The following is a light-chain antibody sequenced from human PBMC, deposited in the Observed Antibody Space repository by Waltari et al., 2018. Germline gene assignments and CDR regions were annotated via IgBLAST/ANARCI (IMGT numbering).Light chain of an antibody. CDR3: QQYEDWPRHS. CDR2: GAY. CDR1: QNVGTS. V-gene: IGKV3-15*01. J-gene: IGKJ4*01. Sequence: EIVVTQSPATLSVSPGERVTLSCRASQNVGTSLAWYQLKPGQTPRLLIFGAYSRASGVPARFSGSGSGTDFTLAISSLQSEDFAVYYCQQYEDWPRHSFGGGTKVQIE.